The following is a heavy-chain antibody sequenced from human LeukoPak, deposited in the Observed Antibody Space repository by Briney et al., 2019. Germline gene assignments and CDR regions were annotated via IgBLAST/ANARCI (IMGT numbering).Heavy chain of an antibody. D-gene: IGHD2-8*01. J-gene: IGHJ4*02. V-gene: IGHV3-30*03. CDR1: GFTVSNTY. CDR2: ISYDGSNK. Sequence: GGSLRLSCEASGFTVSNTYMSWVRQAPGMGLEWVAVISYDGSNKYYADSVKGRFTISRDNAKNSLCLQMNSLRAEDTALYYCARNWANRYFDYWGQGTLVTVSS. CDR3: ARNWANRYFDY.